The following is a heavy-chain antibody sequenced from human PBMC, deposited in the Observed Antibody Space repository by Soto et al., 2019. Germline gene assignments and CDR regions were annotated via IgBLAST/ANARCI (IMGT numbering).Heavy chain of an antibody. CDR1: GFTFSSYA. CDR2: ISYDGSNK. V-gene: IGHV3-30-3*01. CDR3: ASRNPTLGIAVAGIKKSSAIYYYGMDV. D-gene: IGHD6-19*01. Sequence: PGGSLRLSCAASGFTFSSYAMHWVRQAPGKGLEWVAVISYDGSNKYYADSVKGRFTISRDNSKNTLYLQMNSLRAEDTAVYYCASRNPTLGIAVAGIKKSSAIYYYGMDVWGQGTTVTVSS. J-gene: IGHJ6*02.